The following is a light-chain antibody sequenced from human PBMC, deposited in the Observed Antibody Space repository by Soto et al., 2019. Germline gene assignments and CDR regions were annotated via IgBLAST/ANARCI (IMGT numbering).Light chain of an antibody. CDR1: QDISQY. Sequence: DIQMTQSPSSLSASVGDRVTLTCRASQDISQYLAWYQQRPGKVPKLLIYYASTLQSGVPSRFSGSGSGTEFTLPSSSLQPEDVATYYCLKYTKDAPGTFGQGTKVEI. J-gene: IGKJ1*01. V-gene: IGKV1-27*01. CDR2: YAS. CDR3: LKYTKDAPGT.